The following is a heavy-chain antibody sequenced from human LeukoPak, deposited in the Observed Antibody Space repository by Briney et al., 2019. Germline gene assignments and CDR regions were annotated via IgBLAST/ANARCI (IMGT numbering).Heavy chain of an antibody. Sequence: PGGSLRLSCAASGFIFSNYGMHWVRQAPGKGLEWVTVIWYDGSHQHYADSVKGRFTVSRDNSKNTLYLQMNSLRAEDTAVYYCASEKFHTGSHTTPDYWGPGTLVTVSS. CDR2: IWYDGSHQ. CDR1: GFIFSNYG. J-gene: IGHJ4*02. V-gene: IGHV3-33*01. D-gene: IGHD1-26*01. CDR3: ASEKFHTGSHTTPDY.